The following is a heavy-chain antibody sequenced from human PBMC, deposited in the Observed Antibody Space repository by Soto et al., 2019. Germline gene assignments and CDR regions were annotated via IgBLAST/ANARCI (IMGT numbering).Heavy chain of an antibody. CDR1: GFTFRSFT. CDR2: ISSNSAYI. V-gene: IGHV3-21*01. D-gene: IGHD6-13*01. CDR3: TRDASRDSSARGWFDP. J-gene: IGHJ5*02. Sequence: GGSLRLSCAASGFTFRSFTMNWVRQAPGKGLEWVSTISSNSAYIYYTDALRGRFTISRDNAKNSLHLQMNSLRAEDTAVYYCTRDASRDSSARGWFDPWGPGTLV.